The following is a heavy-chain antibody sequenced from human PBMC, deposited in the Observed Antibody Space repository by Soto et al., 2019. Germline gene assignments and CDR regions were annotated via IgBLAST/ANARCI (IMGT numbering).Heavy chain of an antibody. CDR2: ISASADTI. CDR3: ARVGVFVVDYYYYYALDV. J-gene: IGHJ6*02. CDR1: GFTFSSYE. Sequence: GGSLRLSCVVSGFTFSSYEMHWVRQAPGKGLEWLSYISASADTIYYADAVKGRFTVSREDARNSLYLQMNSLRAEDTAVYYCARVGVFVVDYYYYYALDVWGQGTTVTVSS. D-gene: IGHD3-3*01. V-gene: IGHV3-48*03.